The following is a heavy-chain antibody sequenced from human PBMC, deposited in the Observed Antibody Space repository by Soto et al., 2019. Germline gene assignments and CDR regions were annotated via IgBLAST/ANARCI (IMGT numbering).Heavy chain of an antibody. V-gene: IGHV3-33*01. CDR1: GFTYSSYV. D-gene: IGHD5-12*01. J-gene: IGHJ4*02. CDR2: IWYDGSNK. Sequence: PGGSLRLSCAVSGFTYSSYVMHWVRQAPGKGLEWVAVIWYDGSNKYYADSVKGRFIISRDDSKNTLSLQMNSLRAEDTAVYYCARDSAWLFDSWGQGTLVTVSS. CDR3: ARDSAWLFDS.